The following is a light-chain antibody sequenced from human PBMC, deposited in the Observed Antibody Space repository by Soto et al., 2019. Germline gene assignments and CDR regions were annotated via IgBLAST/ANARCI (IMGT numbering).Light chain of an antibody. J-gene: IGKJ1*01. CDR1: QSPLYSDGNTY. V-gene: IGKV2-30*01. CDR2: KVS. Sequence: DVVMTQSPLSLPVTLGQPASISCRSSQSPLYSDGNTYLSWFQQRPGQSPRRLIYKVSNRDSGVPDRFSGSGSGTDFTLKISRVEAEDVGVYYCRQGTHWPWTFGQGTKVDIK. CDR3: RQGTHWPWT.